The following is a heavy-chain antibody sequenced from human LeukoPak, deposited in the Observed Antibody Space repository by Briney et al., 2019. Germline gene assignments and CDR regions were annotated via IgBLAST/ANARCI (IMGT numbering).Heavy chain of an antibody. V-gene: IGHV1-69*01. CDR1: GGTLSSYA. D-gene: IGHD2-15*01. CDR2: IIPIFGTA. Sequence: LRSSVKVSCKASGGTLSSYAISWVRQAPGQGLEWMGGIIPIFGTANYAQKFQGRVTITADESTSTAYMELSSLRSEDTAVYYCARDIYCSGGSCYWSWFDPWGQGTLVTVSS. J-gene: IGHJ5*02. CDR3: ARDIYCSGGSCYWSWFDP.